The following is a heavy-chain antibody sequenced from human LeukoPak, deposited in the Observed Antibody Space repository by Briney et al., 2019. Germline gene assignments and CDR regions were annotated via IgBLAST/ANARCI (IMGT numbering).Heavy chain of an antibody. J-gene: IGHJ3*02. CDR3: IDLWSPLFDI. V-gene: IGHV3-64D*09. CDR1: GFTFSGYA. Sequence: PGGSLRLSCSASGFTFSGYAMHWVRQGPGKGLEYVSTISSNGGSTNYADSVKGRFTISRDNSKNTLYLQMSSLRAEDTAVYYCIDLWSPLFDIWGQGTTVTVSS. D-gene: IGHD3-3*01. CDR2: ISSNGGST.